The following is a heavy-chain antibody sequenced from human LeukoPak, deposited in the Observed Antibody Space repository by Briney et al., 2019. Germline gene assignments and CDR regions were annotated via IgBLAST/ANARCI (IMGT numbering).Heavy chain of an antibody. V-gene: IGHV5-51*01. CDR3: ARQVIAVAGKGAFDY. CDR2: IYPGDSDT. Sequence: GESLKISCKGSGYSFTSYWIAWVRQMPGKGLEWMGIIYPGDSDTRYSPSFQGQVTISADKSISTAYLQWSSLKASDTAMYYCARQVIAVAGKGAFDYWGQGTLVTVSS. CDR1: GYSFTSYW. D-gene: IGHD6-19*01. J-gene: IGHJ4*02.